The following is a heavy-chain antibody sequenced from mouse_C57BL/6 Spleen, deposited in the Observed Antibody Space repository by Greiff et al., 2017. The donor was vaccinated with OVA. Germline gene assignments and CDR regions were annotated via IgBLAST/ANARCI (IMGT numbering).Heavy chain of an antibody. D-gene: IGHD2-4*01. CDR3: ASSYYDYSWFAY. J-gene: IGHJ3*01. CDR1: GYSITSDY. CDR2: ISYSGST. Sequence: DVMLVESGPGLAKPSQTLSLTCSVTGYSITSDYWNWIRKFPGNKLEYMGYISYSGSTYYNPSLKSRISITRDTSKNQYYLQLNSVTTEDTATYYCASSYYDYSWFAYWGQGTLVTVSA. V-gene: IGHV3-8*01.